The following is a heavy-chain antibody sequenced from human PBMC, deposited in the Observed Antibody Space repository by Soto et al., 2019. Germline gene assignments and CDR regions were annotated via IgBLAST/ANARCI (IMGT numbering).Heavy chain of an antibody. CDR1: CGSFIGYY. CDR3: ASGTDYGDYGFDY. Sequence: PSETLSLTCAVYCGSFIGYYWSWIRQPPGKGLEWIGEINHSGSTNYNPSLKSRVTISVDTSKNQFSLKLSSVTAADTAVYYCASGTDYGDYGFDYWGQGTLVTVSS. CDR2: INHSGST. J-gene: IGHJ4*02. D-gene: IGHD4-17*01. V-gene: IGHV4-34*01.